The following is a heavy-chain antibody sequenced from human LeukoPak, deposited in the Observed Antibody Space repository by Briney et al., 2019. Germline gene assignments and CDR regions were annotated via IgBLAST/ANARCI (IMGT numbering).Heavy chain of an antibody. J-gene: IGHJ4*02. Sequence: GRSLRLSCAASGYTFSGYGMHWVRQAPGKGLEWVAVIRYDGSNKYYADSVKGRFTISRDNSKNTLYLQMNSLRAEDTAVYYCARDSGGVPASFDYWGQGTLFTVSS. D-gene: IGHD2-2*01. CDR1: GYTFSGYG. V-gene: IGHV3-33*01. CDR3: ARDSGGVPASFDY. CDR2: IRYDGSNK.